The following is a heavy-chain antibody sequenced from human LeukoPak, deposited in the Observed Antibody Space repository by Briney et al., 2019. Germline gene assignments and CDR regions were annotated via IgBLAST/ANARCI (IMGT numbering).Heavy chain of an antibody. D-gene: IGHD6-19*01. Sequence: PGGSLRLSCAASGFTFSNFAMNWVRQAPGKGLEWGSTISGSGGSTYYADSVKGRFTISRDNSKNTLYLQRNSLRAEDTAVYYCAKMVHTEQWLVPFDYWGQGTLVTVSS. J-gene: IGHJ4*02. CDR2: ISGSGGST. V-gene: IGHV3-23*01. CDR1: GFTFSNFA. CDR3: AKMVHTEQWLVPFDY.